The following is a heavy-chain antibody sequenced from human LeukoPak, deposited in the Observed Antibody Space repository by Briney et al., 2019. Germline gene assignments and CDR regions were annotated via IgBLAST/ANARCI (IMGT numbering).Heavy chain of an antibody. CDR1: GFTFSTYA. V-gene: IGHV3-23*01. J-gene: IGHJ4*02. Sequence: GGSLRLSCAASGFTFSTYAMIWVRQAPGKGLEWVSVIGGSGSYTYYADSVKGRFTISRDNSKNTLYLQMNSLRAEDTAVYYCAKDSDIVVVPAAIGYWGQGTLVTVSS. D-gene: IGHD2-2*01. CDR2: IGGSGSYT. CDR3: AKDSDIVVVPAAIGY.